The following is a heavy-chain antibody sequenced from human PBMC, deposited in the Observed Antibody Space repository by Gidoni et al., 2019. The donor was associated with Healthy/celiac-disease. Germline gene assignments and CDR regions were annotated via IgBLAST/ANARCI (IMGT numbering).Heavy chain of an antibody. J-gene: IGHJ5*02. CDR1: GFPVSSNS. Sequence: EVQRLESGGGLIPPGASLGLACATSGFPVSSNSMSWVRQAPGKGLEWVAGIYGAGSTYYADSVKGRFTISRYNVKNTLYLQMNSLRAADTAGYYCAVHLNYYDSSGYLFDPWGQGTLVTVSS. CDR3: AVHLNYYDSSGYLFDP. CDR2: IYGAGST. V-gene: IGHV3-53*01. D-gene: IGHD3-22*01.